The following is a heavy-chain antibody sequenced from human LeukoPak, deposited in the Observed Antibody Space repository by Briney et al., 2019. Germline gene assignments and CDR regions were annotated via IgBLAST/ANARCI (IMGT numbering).Heavy chain of an antibody. CDR1: GFTFSSYA. CDR2: ISGSGGST. J-gene: IGHJ4*02. Sequence: GGSLRLSCAAPGFTFSSYAMSWVRQAPGKGLEWVSAISGSGGSTYYADSVKGRFTISRDNSKNTLYLQMNSLRAEDTAVYYCAKSWRQWLVQDYFDYWGQGTLVTVSS. V-gene: IGHV3-23*01. CDR3: AKSWRQWLVQDYFDY. D-gene: IGHD6-19*01.